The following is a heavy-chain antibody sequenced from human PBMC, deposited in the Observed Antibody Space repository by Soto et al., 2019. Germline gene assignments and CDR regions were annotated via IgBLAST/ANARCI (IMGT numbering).Heavy chain of an antibody. Sequence: PSETLSLTCTVSGGSINSGGYYWTWIRQHPGRGLESIGYIYYSGDTYHNPSLKSRLSISLDTSKNQFSLKLTSVTAADTAIYYCARFPSRAHYFAMDVWGHGTAVTVSS. CDR2: IYYSGDT. J-gene: IGHJ6*02. D-gene: IGHD2-2*01. V-gene: IGHV4-31*03. CDR3: ARFPSRAHYFAMDV. CDR1: GGSINSGGYY.